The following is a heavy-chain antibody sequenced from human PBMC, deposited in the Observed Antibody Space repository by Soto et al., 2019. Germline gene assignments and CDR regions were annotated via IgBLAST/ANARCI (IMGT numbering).Heavy chain of an antibody. Sequence: GGSLRLSCEVSGFRFDDYGMYWVRQAPGKGLEWIAGISRDSRSISYGASMKGRFTISRDNAKNSLYLQLNSLRADDTAFYYCVKDALTTVAYYFDYWGQGALVTVSS. V-gene: IGHV3-9*01. CDR3: VKDALTTVAYYFDY. CDR1: GFRFDDYG. J-gene: IGHJ4*02. CDR2: ISRDSRSI. D-gene: IGHD4-17*01.